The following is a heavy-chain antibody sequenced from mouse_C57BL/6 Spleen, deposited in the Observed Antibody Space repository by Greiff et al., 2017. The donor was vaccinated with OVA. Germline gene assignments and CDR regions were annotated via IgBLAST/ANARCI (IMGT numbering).Heavy chain of an antibody. CDR3: AGGAGTTVFPYYFDY. J-gene: IGHJ2*01. Sequence: EVMLVESGGGLVKPGGSLKLSCAASGFTFSSYAMSWVRQTPEKRLEWVATISDGGSYTYYPDNVKGRFTISRDNAKNNLYLQMSHLKSEDTAMYYCAGGAGTTVFPYYFDYWGQGTTLTVSS. CDR2: ISDGGSYT. CDR1: GFTFSSYA. D-gene: IGHD1-1*01. V-gene: IGHV5-4*03.